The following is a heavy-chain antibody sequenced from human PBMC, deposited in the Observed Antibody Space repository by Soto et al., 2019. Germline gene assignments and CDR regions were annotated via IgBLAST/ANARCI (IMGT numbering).Heavy chain of an antibody. D-gene: IGHD2-15*01. J-gene: IGHJ5*02. Sequence: SETLSITCAVCGGCFSCYCWSWIRKTPGKGLEWIGEINHSGSTKYNPSLKSRVTISVDTSKNQFSLKLSSVTAADTAVYYCARGGGYCSGGSCYGPRGWFDPWGQGTLVTSPQ. CDR3: ARGGGYCSGGSCYGPRGWFDP. CDR1: GGCFSCYC. V-gene: IGHV4-34*01. CDR2: INHSGST.